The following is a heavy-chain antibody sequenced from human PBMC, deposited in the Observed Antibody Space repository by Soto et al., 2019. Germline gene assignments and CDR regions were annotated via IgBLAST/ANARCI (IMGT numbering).Heavy chain of an antibody. J-gene: IGHJ4*02. Sequence: DPGKGLEWXSVIXXXGXTXXXDXXXXRFSVSRDNSKNTLYLQMKSLRAEDTAVYYCARTHHRNYEGCFDYRGQGTQLTLSS. CDR2: IXXXGXT. D-gene: IGHD4-4*01. V-gene: IGHV3-53*01. CDR3: ARTHHRNYEGCFDY.